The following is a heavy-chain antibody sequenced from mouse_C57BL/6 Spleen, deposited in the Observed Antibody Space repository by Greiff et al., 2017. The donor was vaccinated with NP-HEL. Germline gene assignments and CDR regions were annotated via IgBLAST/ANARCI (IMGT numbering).Heavy chain of an antibody. J-gene: IGHJ2*01. V-gene: IGHV1-80*01. CDR2: IYPGDGDT. CDR3: ARDGAYYSNFDY. Sequence: VQLQQSGAELVKPGASVKISCKASGYAFSSYWMNWVKQRPGKGLEWIGQIYPGDGDTNYNGKFKGKATLTADKSSSTAYMQLSSLTSEDSAVYFCARDGAYYSNFDYWGQGTTLTVSS. D-gene: IGHD2-5*01. CDR1: GYAFSSYW.